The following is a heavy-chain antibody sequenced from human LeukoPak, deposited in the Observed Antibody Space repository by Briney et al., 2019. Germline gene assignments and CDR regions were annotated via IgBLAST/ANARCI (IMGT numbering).Heavy chain of an antibody. V-gene: IGHV3-33*01. CDR1: GFTFSSYG. CDR2: IWYDGSDK. Sequence: PGGSLRLSCAAPGFTFSSYGMHWVRQAPGKGLEWVAVIWYDGSDKYYADSVKGRFTISRDNSKDTLYLQMNNLRGEDTAVYYCATDQGIYWGQGTLVTVSS. CDR3: ATDQGIY. J-gene: IGHJ4*02.